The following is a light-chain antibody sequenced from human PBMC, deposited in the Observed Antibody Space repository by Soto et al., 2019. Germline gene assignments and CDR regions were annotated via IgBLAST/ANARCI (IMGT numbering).Light chain of an antibody. V-gene: IGKV3-20*01. Sequence: EIEMTQSPATLSASPGERATLSCRATQSVSTNYLAWYQQKPGQAPRLLIYGASKRATGIPDRFSGSGSGTDFTLTISRLEPEDFAVYCCQQYGSSSRTFGQGTKVDIK. J-gene: IGKJ1*01. CDR3: QQYGSSSRT. CDR1: QSVSTNY. CDR2: GAS.